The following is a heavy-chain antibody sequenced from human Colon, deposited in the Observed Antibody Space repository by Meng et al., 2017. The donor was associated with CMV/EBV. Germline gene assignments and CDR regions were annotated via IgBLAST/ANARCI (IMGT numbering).Heavy chain of an antibody. V-gene: IGHV1-18*01. CDR3: ARGGGEGYDFWSGYYTTNYYGMDV. CDR2: ISAYNANT. D-gene: IGHD3-3*01. Sequence: ASVKVSCKASGYTFTSYGISWVRQAPGQGLEWMGWISAYNANTNYAQKFQGRVTMTTDTSTSTAYMELRSLRSDDTAVYYCARGGGEGYDFWSGYYTTNYYGMDVWGQGTTVTVSS. CDR1: GYTFTSYG. J-gene: IGHJ6*02.